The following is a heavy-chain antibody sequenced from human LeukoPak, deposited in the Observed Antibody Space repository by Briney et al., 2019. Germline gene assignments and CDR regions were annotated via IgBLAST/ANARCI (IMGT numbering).Heavy chain of an antibody. V-gene: IGHV4-39*07. D-gene: IGHD3-9*01. CDR3: ARGDKYFDY. CDR2: IYYSGSA. J-gene: IGHJ4*02. Sequence: GSLRLSCAASGFTFSSYWMTWVRQAPGKGLEWIGSIYYSGSAYYNPSLKSRVTISVDTSKNQFSLKLSSVTAADTAVYYCARGDKYFDYWGQGTLVTVST. CDR1: GFTFSSYW.